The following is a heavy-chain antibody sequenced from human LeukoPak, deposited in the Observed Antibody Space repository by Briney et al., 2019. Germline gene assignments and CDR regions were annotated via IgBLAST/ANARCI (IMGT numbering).Heavy chain of an antibody. J-gene: IGHJ4*02. V-gene: IGHV4-59*01. CDR2: IYYSGST. Sequence: PSETLSLTCTVSGGSISSYYWSWIRQPPGKGLEWIRYIYYSGSTDYNPSLKSRVTISVDTSKNQFSLKLSSVTAADTAVYYCARASLEWGAAYGDLYFDYWGQGTLVTVSS. D-gene: IGHD4-17*01. CDR3: ARASLEWGAAYGDLYFDY. CDR1: GGSISSYY.